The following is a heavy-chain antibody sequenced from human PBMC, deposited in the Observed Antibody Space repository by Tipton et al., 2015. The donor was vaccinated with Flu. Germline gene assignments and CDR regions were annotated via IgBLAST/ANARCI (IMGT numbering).Heavy chain of an antibody. V-gene: IGHV3-33*01. CDR1: GFTFSSYG. Sequence: SLRLSCAASGFTFSSYGMHWVRQAPGKGLEWVAVIWYDGSNKYYADSVKGRFTISRDNSKNTLYLQMNSLRAEDTAVYYCARGLGIAAAGSVSDYWGQGTLVTVSS. D-gene: IGHD6-13*01. J-gene: IGHJ4*02. CDR2: IWYDGSNK. CDR3: ARGLGIAAAGSVSDY.